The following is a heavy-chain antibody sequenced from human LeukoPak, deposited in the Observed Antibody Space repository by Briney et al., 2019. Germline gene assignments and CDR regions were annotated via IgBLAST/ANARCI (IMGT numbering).Heavy chain of an antibody. V-gene: IGHV1-69*06. J-gene: IGHJ3*02. CDR1: GGTFSSYA. CDR3: ARAQLPYFDWLLSRVFGTFDI. Sequence: ASVKVSCKASGGTFSSYAISWVRQAPGQGVEGMGGIIPIFGTANYAQTFQGRVTITADTSTSTAYMELSSLRSEDTAVYYSARAQLPYFDWLLSRVFGTFDIWGQGTMVTVSS. CDR2: IIPIFGTA. D-gene: IGHD3-9*01.